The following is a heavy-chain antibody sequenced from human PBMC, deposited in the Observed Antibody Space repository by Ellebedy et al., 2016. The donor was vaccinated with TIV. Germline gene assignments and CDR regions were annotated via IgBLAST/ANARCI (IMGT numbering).Heavy chain of an antibody. CDR1: GFIFHEYV. Sequence: SLKISXAASGFIFHEYVVHWVRQVPGKGLDWVSSISGNGGSTGYADSVKGRFTISRDNAKNSLYLQMNSLRPEDTALYYCTKGRERSDWFNYYSDGMDVWGQGTTVTVSS. CDR2: ISGNGGST. D-gene: IGHD6-19*01. V-gene: IGHV3-9*01. J-gene: IGHJ6*02. CDR3: TKGRERSDWFNYYSDGMDV.